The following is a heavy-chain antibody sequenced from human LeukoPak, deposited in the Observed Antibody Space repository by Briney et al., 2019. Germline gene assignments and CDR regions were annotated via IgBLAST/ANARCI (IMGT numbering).Heavy chain of an antibody. V-gene: IGHV1-2*02. D-gene: IGHD6-13*01. J-gene: IGHJ4*02. CDR1: GFTFTGYY. Sequence: ASVTVSCKASGFTFTGYYLHWVRQAPGRGLEWMGWIDPNSGGTNYAQKFQGRVTMTRDTSISTAYMELSRLRSDDTAVYYCARAIKGYSGNWYPDCWGQGTLVTVSS. CDR3: ARAIKGYSGNWYPDC. CDR2: IDPNSGGT.